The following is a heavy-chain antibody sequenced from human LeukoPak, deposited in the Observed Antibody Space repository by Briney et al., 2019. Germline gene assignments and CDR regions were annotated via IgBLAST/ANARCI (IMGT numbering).Heavy chain of an antibody. CDR1: GFTFSSYA. CDR3: ARDEWDDYVRGSYLDY. CDR2: ISYDGSNK. J-gene: IGHJ4*02. V-gene: IGHV3-30*04. D-gene: IGHD3-16*02. Sequence: GGSLRLSCAASGFTFSSYAMHWVRQAPGKGLEWVAVISYDGSNKYYADSVKGRFTISRDNSKNTLYLQMNSLRAEDTAVYYCARDEWDDYVRGSYLDYWGQGTLVTVSS.